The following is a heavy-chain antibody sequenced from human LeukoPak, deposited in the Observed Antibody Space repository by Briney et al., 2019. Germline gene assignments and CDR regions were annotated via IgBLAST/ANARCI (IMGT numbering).Heavy chain of an antibody. CDR3: ARPKTQQLADYYYYGMDV. V-gene: IGHV1-69*13. CDR2: IIPIFGTA. D-gene: IGHD6-13*01. CDR1: GGTFSSYA. Sequence: ASVKVSCKASGGTFSSYAISWVRQAPGQGLEWMGGIIPIFGTANYAQKFQGRVTITADESTSTAYMELSSLRSEDTAVYYCARPKTQQLADYYYYGMDVWGQGTTVTVSS. J-gene: IGHJ6*02.